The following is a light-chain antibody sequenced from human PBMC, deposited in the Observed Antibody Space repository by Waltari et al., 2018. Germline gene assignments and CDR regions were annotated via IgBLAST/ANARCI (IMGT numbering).Light chain of an antibody. V-gene: IGLV2-14*03. CDR1: SSDVGGYDY. CDR3: FSYRRSSTWV. J-gene: IGLJ3*02. CDR2: DVT. Sequence: TRPASVSGSPVQSITISCTGTSSDVGGYDYVSWYQQHPGKAPKLLIYDVTKRPSGVSNRFSGSKSANTASLTISGLQAEDEADYYCFSYRRSSTWVFG.